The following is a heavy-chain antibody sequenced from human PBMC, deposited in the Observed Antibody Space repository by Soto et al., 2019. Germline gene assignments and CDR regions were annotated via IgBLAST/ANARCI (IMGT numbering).Heavy chain of an antibody. CDR2: ISSTTNYI. CDR1: GFTFTRYS. CDR3: ARESEDLTSNFDY. J-gene: IGHJ4*02. V-gene: IGHV3-21*06. Sequence: GGSLRLSCAASGFTFTRYSMNWVRQAPGKGLEWVSSISSTTNYIYYGDSMKGRFTISRDNAKNSLYLETNSLRAEDTAVYYCARESEDLTSNFDYWGQGTLVTVSS.